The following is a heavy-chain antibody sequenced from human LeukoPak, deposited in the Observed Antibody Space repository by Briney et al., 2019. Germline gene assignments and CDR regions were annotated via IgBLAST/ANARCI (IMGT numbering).Heavy chain of an antibody. D-gene: IGHD2-15*01. CDR2: ISYDGSNK. CDR3: ARDRRDIVVVVAATRYYYYGMDV. V-gene: IGHV3-30-3*01. Sequence: HPGGSLRLSCAASGFTFSSYAMHWVRQAPGKGLEWVAVISYDGSNKYYADSVKGRFTISRDNSKNTLYLQMNSLRAEDTAVYYCARDRRDIVVVVAATRYYYYGMDVWGQGTTVTVSS. CDR1: GFTFSSYA. J-gene: IGHJ6*02.